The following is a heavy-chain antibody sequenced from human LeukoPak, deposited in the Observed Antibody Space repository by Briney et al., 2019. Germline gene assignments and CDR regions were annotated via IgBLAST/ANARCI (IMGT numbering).Heavy chain of an antibody. CDR3: ARESGSVTSEVDFDY. V-gene: IGHV3-66*01. Sequence: GGSLRLSCAASGFTVSSNYMSWVRQAPGKGLEWVSVIYSGGSTYYADSVKGRFTISRDNSKNTLYLQMNSLRAEDTAVYYCARESGSVTSEVDFDYWGQGTLVTVSS. D-gene: IGHD4-17*01. CDR2: IYSGGST. CDR1: GFTVSSNY. J-gene: IGHJ4*02.